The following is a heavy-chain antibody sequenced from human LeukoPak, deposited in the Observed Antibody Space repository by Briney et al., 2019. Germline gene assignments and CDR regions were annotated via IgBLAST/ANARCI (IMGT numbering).Heavy chain of an antibody. D-gene: IGHD5-24*01. Sequence: PGGSLRLSCAASGFSFSDYYMTWLRQAPGKGLEWVSYMSRTSYTNYADSVKGRFTISRDNAKNALYLEMSSLRAEDTAVYYCARGSRDGYGSSGNYFDHWGQGTLVTVSS. J-gene: IGHJ4*02. V-gene: IGHV3-11*05. CDR3: ARGSRDGYGSSGNYFDH. CDR1: GFSFSDYY. CDR2: MSRTSYT.